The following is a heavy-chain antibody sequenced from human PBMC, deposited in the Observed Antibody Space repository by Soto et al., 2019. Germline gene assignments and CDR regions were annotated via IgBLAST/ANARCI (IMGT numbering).Heavy chain of an antibody. J-gene: IGHJ3*02. D-gene: IGHD6-13*01. V-gene: IGHV4-59*08. CDR3: ARRYSSAFDI. Sequence: SETLSLTCDVYGGSFSGYIWTWIRQTPGKGLQWIGYIYYSGSTNYNPSLKSRVTISVDTSKNQFSLKLSSVTAADTAVYYCARRYSSAFDIWGQGTMVTVSS. CDR2: IYYSGST. CDR1: GGSFSGYI.